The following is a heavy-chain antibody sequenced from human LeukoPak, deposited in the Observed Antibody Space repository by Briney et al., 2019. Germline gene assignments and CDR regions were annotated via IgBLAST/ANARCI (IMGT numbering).Heavy chain of an antibody. Sequence: PGGSLRLSCAALGFTFKTYWIHWVRQAPGKGLVWVSRFGSDGKNTVYADSVKGRFTISRDNSKNTLYLQMNSLRAEDTAVYYCAKTDSSSWYPLSGYWGQGTLVTVSS. J-gene: IGHJ4*02. D-gene: IGHD6-13*01. CDR3: AKTDSSSWYPLSGY. CDR2: FGSDGKNT. CDR1: GFTFKTYW. V-gene: IGHV3-74*01.